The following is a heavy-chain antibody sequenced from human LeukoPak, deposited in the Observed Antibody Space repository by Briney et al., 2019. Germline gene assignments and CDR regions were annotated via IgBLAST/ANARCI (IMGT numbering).Heavy chain of an antibody. CDR1: GGSISSRSYY. J-gene: IGHJ4*02. V-gene: IGHV4-39*01. CDR3: TRQGSLGTSGYDY. Sequence: SETLSLTCTVSGGSISSRSYYWGWIRQPPGKGLEWIGTIYYSGSTYYNPSLKSRVTISVDTSKNQFSLKLSSVTAADTAVYYCTRQGSLGTSGYDYWGQGTLVTVSS. D-gene: IGHD1-7*01. CDR2: IYYSGST.